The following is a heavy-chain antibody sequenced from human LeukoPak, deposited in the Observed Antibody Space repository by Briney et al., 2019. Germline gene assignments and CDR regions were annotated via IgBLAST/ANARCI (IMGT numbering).Heavy chain of an antibody. V-gene: IGHV3-30*03. CDR3: ARGRVVVVAPIDY. CDR1: GFSFNTYG. Sequence: PGRSLRLSCAASGFSFNTYGMHWVRQGPGKGLEWVAVISYDGSNKWYADSVKGRFTISRDNSKNTVDLQMSSLRDEDTAVYYCARGRVVVVAPIDYWGQGTLVAVSS. J-gene: IGHJ4*02. D-gene: IGHD2-15*01. CDR2: ISYDGSNK.